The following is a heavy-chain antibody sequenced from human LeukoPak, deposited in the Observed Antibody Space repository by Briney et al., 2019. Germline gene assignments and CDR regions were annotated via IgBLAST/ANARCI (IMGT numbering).Heavy chain of an antibody. Sequence: PGGSLRLSCAASGFTVSRNFMSWVRQAPGKGLEWVSVIYTSGTTYYADSVKGRFTISRDNAKNSLYLQMNSLRAEDTAVYYCASEFSPRDGYTYFDYWGQGTLVTVSS. CDR1: GFTVSRNF. CDR3: ASEFSPRDGYTYFDY. D-gene: IGHD5-24*01. CDR2: IYTSGTT. V-gene: IGHV3-53*01. J-gene: IGHJ4*02.